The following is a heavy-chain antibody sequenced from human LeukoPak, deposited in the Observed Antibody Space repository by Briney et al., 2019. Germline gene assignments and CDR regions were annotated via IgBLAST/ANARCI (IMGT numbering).Heavy chain of an antibody. V-gene: IGHV3-30*02. J-gene: IGHJ5*02. D-gene: IGHD6-6*01. Sequence: PGGSLRLSCAASGFTFSSYGMHWVRQAPGKGLEWVAFTRYDGTEKYYADSVKGRFTISRDNSKNTLHLQMSSLRPEDTAVYYCARVVIAARPHWFDPWGQGTLVTVSS. CDR3: ARVVIAARPHWFDP. CDR1: GFTFSSYG. CDR2: TRYDGTEK.